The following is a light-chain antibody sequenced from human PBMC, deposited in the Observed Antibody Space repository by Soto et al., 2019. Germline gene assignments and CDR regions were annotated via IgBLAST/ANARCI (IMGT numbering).Light chain of an antibody. CDR2: DAS. J-gene: IGKJ2*01. Sequence: EIVLTQSPATLSLSPGERATLSCRASQSVSSYLAWYQQKPGQAPRLLIYDASNRATGIPARFTGSGSGTDFTITISSLAPEDFAVYYCQQRSNWPMYTFGQGTKLEIK. CDR3: QQRSNWPMYT. CDR1: QSVSSY. V-gene: IGKV3-11*01.